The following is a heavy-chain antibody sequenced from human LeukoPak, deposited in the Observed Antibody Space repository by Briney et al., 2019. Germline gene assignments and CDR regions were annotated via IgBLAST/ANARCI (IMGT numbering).Heavy chain of an antibody. Sequence: GESLKISCKGSGYSFTSYWIGWVRQMPGKGLEWMGIIYPGDSDTRYSPSFQGQVTISADKSINTAYLQWSSLKASDTAMYYCASSSGSYGYYYYYYMDVWGKGTTVTVSS. V-gene: IGHV5-51*01. CDR2: IYPGDSDT. D-gene: IGHD1-26*01. CDR1: GYSFTSYW. CDR3: ASSSGSYGYYYYYYMDV. J-gene: IGHJ6*03.